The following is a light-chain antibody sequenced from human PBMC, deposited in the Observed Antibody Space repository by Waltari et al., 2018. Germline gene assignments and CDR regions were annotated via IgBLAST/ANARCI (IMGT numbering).Light chain of an antibody. CDR1: SSDVGGYNY. V-gene: IGLV2-11*01. Sequence: QSALTQPRSVSGSPGQSVTISCTGTSSDVGGYNYVSWYQQHPGKAPKLMIYDVSKRPAGGADLFAGAKTGTTASLRISGRQAGEEADYYCCSYAGSDTVVFGGGTKLTVL. CDR2: DVS. CDR3: CSYAGSDTVV. J-gene: IGLJ2*01.